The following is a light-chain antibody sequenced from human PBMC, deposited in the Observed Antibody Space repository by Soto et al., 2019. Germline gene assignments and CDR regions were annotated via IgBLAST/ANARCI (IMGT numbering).Light chain of an antibody. V-gene: IGLV2-23*02. CDR3: CSYAGSSFVV. J-gene: IGLJ2*01. CDR2: EVT. CDR1: NSNVGGYRL. Sequence: QSALTQPASVSGSPGQSITNSCTGTNSNVGGYRLVSWYQQYPGKAPKLMIYEVTQRPSGVSDRFSGSKSGNTASLPISGLQAEDEADYYCCSYAGSSFVVFGGGTKLTVL.